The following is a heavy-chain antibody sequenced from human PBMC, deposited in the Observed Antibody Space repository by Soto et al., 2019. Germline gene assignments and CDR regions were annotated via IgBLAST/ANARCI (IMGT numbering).Heavy chain of an antibody. CDR2: INHSGST. CDR3: ARGPIYYYYGMDV. J-gene: IGHJ6*02. CDR1: GGSFSGYY. Sequence: SETLSLTCAVYGGSFSGYYWSWIRQPPGKGLEWIGEINHSGSTNYNPSLKSRVTISVDTSKNQFSLKLSSVTAADTAVYYCARGPIYYYYGMDVWGQGITVTVSS. V-gene: IGHV4-34*01.